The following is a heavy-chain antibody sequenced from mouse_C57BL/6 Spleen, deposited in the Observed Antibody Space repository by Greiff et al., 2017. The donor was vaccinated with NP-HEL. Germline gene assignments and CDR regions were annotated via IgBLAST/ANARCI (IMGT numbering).Heavy chain of an antibody. J-gene: IGHJ1*03. CDR2: ISYDGSN. CDR3: ASMSMGYFDV. Sequence: EVKLVESGPGLVKPSQSLSLTCSVTGYSITSGYYWNWIRQFPGNKLEWMGYISYDGSNNYNPSLKNRISITRVTSKNQFFLKLNSVTTEDTATYYCASMSMGYFDVWGTGTTVTVSS. V-gene: IGHV3-6*01. CDR1: GYSITSGYY.